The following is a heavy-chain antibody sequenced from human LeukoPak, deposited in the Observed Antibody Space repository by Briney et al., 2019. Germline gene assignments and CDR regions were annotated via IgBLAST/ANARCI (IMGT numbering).Heavy chain of an antibody. CDR3: AREIQLSGPGNFWSGYYHYYYYGMDV. CDR2: ISYDGSNK. D-gene: IGHD3-3*01. J-gene: IGHJ6*02. CDR1: GFTFSSYA. Sequence: GGSLRLSCAASGFTFSSYAMHWVRQAPGKGLEWVAVISYDGSNKYYADSVKGRFTISRDNSKNTLYLQMNSLRAEDTAVYYCAREIQLSGPGNFWSGYYHYYYYGMDVWGQGTTVTVSS. V-gene: IGHV3-30-3*01.